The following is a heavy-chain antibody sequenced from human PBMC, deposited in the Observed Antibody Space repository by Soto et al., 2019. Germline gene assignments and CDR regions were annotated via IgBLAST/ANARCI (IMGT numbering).Heavy chain of an antibody. J-gene: IGHJ3*02. CDR1: GFTFSSYA. CDR3: AREEKAWERLDAFGI. V-gene: IGHV3-33*01. D-gene: IGHD1-26*01. CDR2: IWSDGSEK. Sequence: QVQLVESGGGMVQPGRSLRLSCAASGFTFSSYAMHWVRQAPGKGLEWVAVIWSDGSEKNYAASVKGRCTISRDNSENTLFLQMNSLRAEDTAGYYCAREEKAWERLDAFGIWGQGTMLTVSS.